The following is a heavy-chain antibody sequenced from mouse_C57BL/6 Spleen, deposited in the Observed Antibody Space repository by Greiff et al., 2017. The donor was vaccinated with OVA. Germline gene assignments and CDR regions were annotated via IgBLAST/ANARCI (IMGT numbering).Heavy chain of an antibody. J-gene: IGHJ2*01. CDR3: AREELVYYFDY. V-gene: IGHV1-82*01. D-gene: IGHD4-1*01. CDR2: IYPGDGDT. CDR1: GYAFSSSW. Sequence: LQESGPELVKPGASVKISCKASGYAFSSSWMNWVKQRPGKGLEWIGRIYPGDGDTNYNGKFKGKATLTADKSSSTAYMQLSSLTSEDSAVYFCAREELVYYFDYWGQGTTLTVSS.